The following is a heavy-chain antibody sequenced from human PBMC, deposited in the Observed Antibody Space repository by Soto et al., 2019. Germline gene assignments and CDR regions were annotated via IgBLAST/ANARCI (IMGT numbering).Heavy chain of an antibody. J-gene: IGHJ4*02. CDR1: GGSFSGYY. D-gene: IGHD3-10*01. CDR3: ARGRWFGAFDY. V-gene: IGHV4-34*01. Sequence: QVQLQQWGAGLLKPSETLSLTCAVYGGSFSGYYWSWIRQPPGKGLEWIGEINHSGSTNYNPSLKRRVTISVDTSKNQFSLKLSSVTAADTAVYYCARGRWFGAFDYWGQGTLVTVSS. CDR2: INHSGST.